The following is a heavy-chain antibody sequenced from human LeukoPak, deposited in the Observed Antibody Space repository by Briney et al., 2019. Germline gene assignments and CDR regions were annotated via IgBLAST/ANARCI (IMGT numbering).Heavy chain of an antibody. CDR3: ARRGDGYYWYAFDI. J-gene: IGHJ3*02. V-gene: IGHV1-2*02. CDR1: GYTFTGYY. D-gene: IGHD3-22*01. Sequence: ASVKVSCKASGYTFTGYYMHWVRQAPGQGLEWMGWINPNSGGTNYAQKFQGRVTMTRDTSTSTVYMELSSLRSEDTAVYYCARRGDGYYWYAFDIWGQGTMVTVSS. CDR2: INPNSGGT.